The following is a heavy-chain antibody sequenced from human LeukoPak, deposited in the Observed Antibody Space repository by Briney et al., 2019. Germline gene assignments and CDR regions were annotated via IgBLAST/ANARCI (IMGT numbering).Heavy chain of an antibody. V-gene: IGHV3-23*01. CDR3: AKDRLEWLLSSDY. CDR1: GFTFSSYA. Sequence: GGSLRLSCAASGFTFSSYAMSWVRQAPGKGLEWVSAISGSGGSTYYADSVKGRFTLSRDNSKNTLYLQMNSLRAEDTAVYYCAKDRLEWLLSSDYWGQGTLVTVSS. D-gene: IGHD3-3*01. CDR2: ISGSGGST. J-gene: IGHJ4*02.